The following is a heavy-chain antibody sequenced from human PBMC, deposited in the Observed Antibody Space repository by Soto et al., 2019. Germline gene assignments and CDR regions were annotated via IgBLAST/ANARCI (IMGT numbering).Heavy chain of an antibody. V-gene: IGHV3-53*01. CDR2: IYSGGST. J-gene: IGHJ6*02. CDR1: GFTVSSNY. Sequence: GGSLRLSCAASGFTVSSNYMSWVRQAPGKGLEWVSVIYSGGSTYYADSVKGRFTISRDNSKNTLYLQMNSLRAEDTAVYYCARGIAVAVYYYYGMDVWGQGTTFTVSS. D-gene: IGHD6-19*01. CDR3: ARGIAVAVYYYYGMDV.